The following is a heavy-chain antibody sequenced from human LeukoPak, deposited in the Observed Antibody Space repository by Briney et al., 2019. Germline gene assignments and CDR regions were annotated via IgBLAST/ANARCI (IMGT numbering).Heavy chain of an antibody. V-gene: IGHV4-34*01. Sequence: SETLSLTCAVSGGSFSGYYWSWSRPPPRKGLEWIGEITHSGTTNYDPSLKSRVTISVDTSKNQFSLKLSSVTAADTAVYYCARHTGDGDYFDYWGQGTLVTVSS. D-gene: IGHD2-21*02. J-gene: IGHJ4*02. CDR3: ARHTGDGDYFDY. CDR1: GGSFSGYY. CDR2: ITHSGTT.